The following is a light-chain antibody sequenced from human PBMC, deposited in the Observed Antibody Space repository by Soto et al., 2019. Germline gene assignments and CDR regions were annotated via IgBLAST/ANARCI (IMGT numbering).Light chain of an antibody. J-gene: IGKJ1*01. Sequence: EIVMTQSPATVSVSPGERATLSCRAAESVRSHLAWYQQKPGQAPRLLIYGASTRATGVPARFSGNGSGTEFTLTISSLQPEDFATYFCQQTYSSPWTFGQGTKVEIK. CDR2: GAS. V-gene: IGKV3-15*01. CDR1: ESVRSH. CDR3: QQTYSSPWT.